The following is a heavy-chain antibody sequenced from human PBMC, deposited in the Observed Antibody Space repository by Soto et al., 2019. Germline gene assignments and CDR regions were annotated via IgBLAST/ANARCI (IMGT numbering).Heavy chain of an antibody. CDR3: ARGTYCSGGSYFRAYYYGMDV. J-gene: IGHJ6*02. CDR1: GGSIISYY. D-gene: IGHD2-15*01. CDR2: IYYSGST. V-gene: IGHV4-59*01. Sequence: KPSETLSLTCTVSGGSIISYYWSWIRQPPGKGLEWIGYIYYSGSTNYNPSLKSRVTISVDTSKNQFSLKLSSVTAADTAVYYCARGTYCSGGSYFRAYYYGMDVWGQGTTVTVSS.